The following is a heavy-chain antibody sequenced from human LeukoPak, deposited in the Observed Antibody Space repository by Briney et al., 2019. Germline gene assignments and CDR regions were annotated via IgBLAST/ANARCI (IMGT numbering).Heavy chain of an antibody. V-gene: IGHV3-7*01. CDR3: ASSYYGSGSLYYFDY. CDR2: MKQDGSGK. D-gene: IGHD3-10*01. Sequence: GGSLRLSCAASGFTFSNYWMSWVRLAPGKGPEWVANMKQDGSGKYYVDSVKGRFTISRDNAKNSLYLQMNSLRAEDTAVYYCASSYYGSGSLYYFDYWGQGTLVTVSS. CDR1: GFTFSNYW. J-gene: IGHJ4*02.